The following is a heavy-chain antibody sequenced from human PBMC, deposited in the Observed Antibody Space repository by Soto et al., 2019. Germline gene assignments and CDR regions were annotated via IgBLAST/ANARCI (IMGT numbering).Heavy chain of an antibody. D-gene: IGHD5-12*01. V-gene: IGHV3-7*03. CDR1: GFTFSSYW. J-gene: IGHJ4*02. CDR2: IKQDGSEK. CDR3: ARDSPDSVATITGGIIVY. Sequence: PGGSLRLSCAASGFTFSSYWMSWVRQAPGKGLEWGANIKQDGSEKYYVDSFKGRFTISRDNAKSSLYHQMNSLRAEDTAVYYCARDSPDSVATITGGIIVYWGQGTLVTVSS.